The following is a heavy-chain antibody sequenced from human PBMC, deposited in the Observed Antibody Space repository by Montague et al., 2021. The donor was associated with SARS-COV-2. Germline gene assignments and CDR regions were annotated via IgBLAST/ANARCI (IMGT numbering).Heavy chain of an antibody. CDR3: ARDRIWGTIFWRHYYYGMDV. Sequence: SLRLSCAASGFTFSSYAMHWVRQAPGKGLEWVAVISYDGSNKYYADSVKGRFTISRDNSKNTLYLQMNSLRAEDTAVYYCARDRIWGTIFWRHYYYGMDVWGQGTTVTVSS. J-gene: IGHJ6*02. CDR2: ISYDGSNK. D-gene: IGHD3-9*01. CDR1: GFTFSSYA. V-gene: IGHV3-30-3*01.